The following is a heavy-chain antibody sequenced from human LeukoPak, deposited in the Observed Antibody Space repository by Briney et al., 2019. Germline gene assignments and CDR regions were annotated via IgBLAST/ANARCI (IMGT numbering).Heavy chain of an antibody. J-gene: IGHJ4*02. CDR1: GGTFSSYA. CDR2: IIPIFGTA. CDR3: ARGFRFLEWLPLDY. D-gene: IGHD3-3*01. V-gene: IGHV1-69*13. Sequence: SVKVSCKASGGTFSSYAISWVRQAPGQGLEWMGGIIPIFGTANYAQKFQGRVTITADESTSTAYMELSSLRSEDTAVYYCARGFRFLEWLPLDYWGQGTLVTVSS.